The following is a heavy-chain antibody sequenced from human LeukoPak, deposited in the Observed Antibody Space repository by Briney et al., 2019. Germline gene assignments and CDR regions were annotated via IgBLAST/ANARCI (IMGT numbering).Heavy chain of an antibody. D-gene: IGHD3-10*01. CDR1: GFTFSSYA. CDR3: ASSEMVRDAFDI. J-gene: IGHJ3*02. Sequence: AGGSLRLSCAASGFTFSSYAMSWVRQAPGKGLEWVSVISGSGGSTYYADSVKGRFTISRDNSKNTLYLQMNSLRAEDTAVYYCASSEMVRDAFDIWGQGTMVTVSS. V-gene: IGHV3-23*01. CDR2: ISGSGGST.